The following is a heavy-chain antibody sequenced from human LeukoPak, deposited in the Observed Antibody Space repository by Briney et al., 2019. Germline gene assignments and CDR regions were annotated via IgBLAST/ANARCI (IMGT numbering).Heavy chain of an antibody. Sequence: PGGSLRLSCAASGFTFSSYSMNWVRQPPGKGLEWIGSIYYSGITYYNPSLKSPVTISVDTAKNQFSLNLRSVNAADTAVYFCARQPKSCTPGVFITGKACWFDSWGQGTLVTVSS. CDR2: IYYSGIT. D-gene: IGHD3-10*01. V-gene: IGHV4-39*01. CDR1: GFTFSSYSMN. J-gene: IGHJ5*01. CDR3: ARQPKSCTPGVFITGKACWFDS.